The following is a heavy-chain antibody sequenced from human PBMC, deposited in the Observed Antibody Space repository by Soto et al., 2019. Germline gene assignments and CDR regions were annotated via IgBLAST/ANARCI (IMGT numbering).Heavy chain of an antibody. CDR3: ARDGAVAGDSNFDY. D-gene: IGHD6-19*01. CDR2: ISAYNGNT. CDR1: GYTFTSYG. Sequence: RASVKVSCKASGYTFTSYGISWVRQAPGQGLEWMGWISAYNGNTNYAQKFQGRVTITTDTSASTAYMELSSLRSEDTAVYYCARDGAVAGDSNFDYWGQGTLVTVSS. V-gene: IGHV1-18*01. J-gene: IGHJ4*02.